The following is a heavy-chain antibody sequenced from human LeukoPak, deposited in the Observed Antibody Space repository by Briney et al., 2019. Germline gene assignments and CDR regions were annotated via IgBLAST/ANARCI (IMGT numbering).Heavy chain of an antibody. Sequence: SLRLSCAASGFPFDDYAMHWVRQAPGKGVEGVSGISWNSGSIGYADSVKGRFTISRDNAKNSLYLQMNSLRAEDTALYYCAKLTQTGNYYYYGMDVWGQGTTVTVSS. J-gene: IGHJ6*02. CDR2: ISWNSGSI. V-gene: IGHV3-9*01. CDR1: GFPFDDYA. CDR3: AKLTQTGNYYYYGMDV. D-gene: IGHD7-27*01.